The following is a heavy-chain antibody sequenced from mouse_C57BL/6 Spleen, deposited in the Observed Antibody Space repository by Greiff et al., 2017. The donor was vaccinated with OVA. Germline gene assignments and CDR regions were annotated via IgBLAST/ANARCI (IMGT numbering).Heavy chain of an antibody. CDR1: GFSLTSYA. D-gene: IGHD2-5*01. V-gene: IGHV2-9-1*01. Sequence: VKVVESGPGLVAPSQSLSITCTVSGFSLTSYAISWVRQPPGKGLEWLGVIWTGGGTNYNSALKSRLSISKDNSKSQVFLKMNSLQTDDTARYYCARNTVSYSNYYFDYWGQGTTLTVSS. CDR3: ARNTVSYSNYYFDY. CDR2: IWTGGGT. J-gene: IGHJ2*01.